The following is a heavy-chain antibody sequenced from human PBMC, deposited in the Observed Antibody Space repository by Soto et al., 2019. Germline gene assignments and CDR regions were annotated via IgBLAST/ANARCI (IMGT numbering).Heavy chain of an antibody. Sequence: QVQLVQSGAEVKKPGASVTVSCKTSGYTFSNYGINWVRQAPGQGLEWMGWISGYNGNTNYAQTGQGRVTMTTDTSTGTVYMELRSLKADDTAIYYCSRFIMVGGWFAQNYYHGMDVWGQGTTVTVSS. V-gene: IGHV1-18*01. CDR1: GYTFSNYG. D-gene: IGHD6-19*01. CDR2: ISGYNGNT. CDR3: SRFIMVGGWFAQNYYHGMDV. J-gene: IGHJ6*02.